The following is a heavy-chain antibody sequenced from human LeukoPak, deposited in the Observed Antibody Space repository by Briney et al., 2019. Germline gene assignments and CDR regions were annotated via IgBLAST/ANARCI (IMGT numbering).Heavy chain of an antibody. D-gene: IGHD6-13*01. CDR1: GYSFIDYY. J-gene: IGHJ1*01. V-gene: IGHV1-2*02. CDR3: ARIGISARGTNFHH. CDR2: INSNSADT. Sequence: SVKVSCKTSGYSFIDYYIHWVRQAPGQGLEWMGWINSNSADTNYAQNFQGRVTMTRDTSISTAYIELSRLRSDDTALYYCARIGISARGTNFHHWGQGTLVTVSS.